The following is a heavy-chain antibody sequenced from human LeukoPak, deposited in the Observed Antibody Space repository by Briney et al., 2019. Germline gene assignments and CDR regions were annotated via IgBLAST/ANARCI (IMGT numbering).Heavy chain of an antibody. J-gene: IGHJ4*02. D-gene: IGHD3-22*01. CDR3: AREDIVYYYDSSGPRPFDY. Sequence: PGGSLRLSCAASGFTFSSYEMNWVRRAPGKGLEWVSYISSSGSTIYYADSVKGRFTISRDNAKNSLYLQMNSLRAEDTAVYYCAREDIVYYYDSSGPRPFDYWGQGTLVTVSS. CDR2: ISSSGSTI. V-gene: IGHV3-48*03. CDR1: GFTFSSYE.